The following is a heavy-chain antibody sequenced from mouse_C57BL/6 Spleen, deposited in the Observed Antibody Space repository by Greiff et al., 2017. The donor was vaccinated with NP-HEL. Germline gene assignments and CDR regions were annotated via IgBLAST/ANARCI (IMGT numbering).Heavy chain of an antibody. CDR3: ARRDYYGSNLYAMDY. D-gene: IGHD1-1*01. V-gene: IGHV1-52*01. CDR2: IDPSDSET. CDR1: GYTFTSYW. J-gene: IGHJ4*01. Sequence: VQLQQPGAELVRPGSSVKLSCKASGYTFTSYWMHWVKQRPIQGLEWIGNIDPSDSETHYNQKFKDKATLTVDKSSSTAYMQLSSLTSEDSAVYYCARRDYYGSNLYAMDYWGQGTSVTVSS.